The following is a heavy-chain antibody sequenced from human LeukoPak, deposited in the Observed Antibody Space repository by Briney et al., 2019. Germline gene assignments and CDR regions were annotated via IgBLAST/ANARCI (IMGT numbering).Heavy chain of an antibody. J-gene: IGHJ4*02. CDR1: GGSFSGNY. CDR3: ARGGLWLYYFDY. CDR2: INHSGTT. D-gene: IGHD5-18*01. V-gene: IGHV4-34*01. Sequence: SETLSLTCAVYGGSFSGNYWSWIRQPPGKGLEWIGDINHSGTTNYSPSLKSRVTISVDTSKNQFSLKLSSVTGADTAVYYCARGGLWLYYFDYWGQGTLVTVSS.